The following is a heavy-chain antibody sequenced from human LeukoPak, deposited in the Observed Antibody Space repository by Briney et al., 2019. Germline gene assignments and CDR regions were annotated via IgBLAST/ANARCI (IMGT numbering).Heavy chain of an antibody. V-gene: IGHV4-61*01. CDR2: IYYTGGT. D-gene: IGHD3-22*01. J-gene: IGHJ4*02. CDR1: GVSVTSFSFY. CDR3: ARGGYDSSGYYYFDY. Sequence: SETLSLTCAVSGVSVTSFSFYWTWIRQPPGKGLQWIGYIYYTGGTNYNPSLKSRVTILADTSKNQFSMRLSSATAADTAVYYCARGGYDSSGYYYFDYWGQGSLVTVSS.